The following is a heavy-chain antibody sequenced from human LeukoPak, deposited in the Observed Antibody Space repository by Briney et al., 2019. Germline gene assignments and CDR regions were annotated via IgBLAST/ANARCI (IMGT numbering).Heavy chain of an antibody. D-gene: IGHD3-10*01. CDR2: ISYDGSNK. V-gene: IGHV3-30*04. CDR1: GFTFSSYA. CDR3: ARDHRNYYGSGSYYADWYFDL. J-gene: IGHJ2*01. Sequence: GRSLRLSCAASGFTFSSYAMHWVRQAPRKGLEWVAVISYDGSNKYYADSVKGRFTISRDNSKNTLYLQMNSLRAEDTAVYYCARDHRNYYGSGSYYADWYFDLWGRGTLVTVSS.